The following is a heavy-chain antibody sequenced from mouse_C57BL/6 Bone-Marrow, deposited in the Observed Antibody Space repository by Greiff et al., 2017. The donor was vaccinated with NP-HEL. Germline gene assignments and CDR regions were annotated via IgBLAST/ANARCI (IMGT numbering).Heavy chain of an antibody. D-gene: IGHD4-1*02. CDR1: GFTFSDYG. J-gene: IGHJ3*01. CDR2: ISNLAYSI. Sequence: DVMLVESGGGLVQPGGSLKLSCAASGFTFSDYGMAWVRQAPRKGPEWVAFISNLAYSIYYADTVTGRFTISRENAKNTLYLEMSSLRSEDTAVYYCARQGGQLDAGFAYWGQGTLVTVSA. CDR3: ARQGGQLDAGFAY. V-gene: IGHV5-15*01.